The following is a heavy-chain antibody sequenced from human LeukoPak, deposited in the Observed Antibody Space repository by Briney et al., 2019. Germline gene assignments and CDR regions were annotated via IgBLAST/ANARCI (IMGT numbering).Heavy chain of an antibody. CDR3: ARLGYCSSTSCAEFDY. D-gene: IGHD2-2*01. J-gene: IGHJ4*02. Sequence: GGSLRLSCAASGFTFSDYYMSWIRQAPGKGLEWVSYISSSGNTIYYADSVKGRFTISRDNAKNSLYLQMNSLRAEDTAVYYCARLGYCSSTSCAEFDYWGQGTLVTVSS. CDR1: GFTFSDYY. CDR2: ISSSGNTI. V-gene: IGHV3-11*01.